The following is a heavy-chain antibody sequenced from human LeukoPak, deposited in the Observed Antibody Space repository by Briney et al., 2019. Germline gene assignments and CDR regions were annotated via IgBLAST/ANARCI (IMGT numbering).Heavy chain of an antibody. D-gene: IGHD1-14*01. V-gene: IGHV1-8*01. CDR1: GYTFTSYD. Sequence: ASVKVSCKGSGYTFTSYDINWVRQAPGQGLEWMGGIIPIFGTANYAQKFQGRVSLTRDTSITTAYMELNTLTSEDTAVYYCATTLRNNPPWGQGTLITVSS. CDR2: IIPIFGTA. CDR3: ATTLRNNPP. J-gene: IGHJ5*02.